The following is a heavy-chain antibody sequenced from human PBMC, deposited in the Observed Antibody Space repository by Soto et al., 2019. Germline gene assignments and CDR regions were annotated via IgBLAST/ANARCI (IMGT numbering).Heavy chain of an antibody. Sequence: SETLSLTCTVSGDYISSNNNYWSWISQPPGEGLEWIGFISYSGTTSYSPSLKSRVAISLDTSKNQFSLSLSSVTAADTAVYYCARGRGYSYGLDPWGQGTLVTVSS. J-gene: IGHJ5*02. V-gene: IGHV4-30-4*01. CDR3: ARGRGYSYGLDP. CDR1: GDYISSNNNY. CDR2: ISYSGTT. D-gene: IGHD5-18*01.